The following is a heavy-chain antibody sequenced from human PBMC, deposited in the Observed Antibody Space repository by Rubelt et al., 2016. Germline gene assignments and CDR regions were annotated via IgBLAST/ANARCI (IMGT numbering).Heavy chain of an antibody. V-gene: IGHV1-18*01. CDR1: GYTFVNYG. D-gene: IGHD2-2*02. J-gene: IGHJ6*02. Sequence: QLVQSGAEVKNPGASVKVSCKASGYTFVNYGISWVRQAPGQGLEWMGWISTYNGDTKYAQKFQGRVAMTADASTSTAYMELRSLRSDDTALFFCARHASCSSSSCYNTPIRYYAMDVWGQGTTVTVSS. CDR2: ISTYNGDT. CDR3: ARHASCSSSSCYNTPIRYYAMDV.